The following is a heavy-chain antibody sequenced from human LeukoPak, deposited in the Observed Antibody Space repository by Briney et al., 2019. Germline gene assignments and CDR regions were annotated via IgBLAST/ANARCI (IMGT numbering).Heavy chain of an antibody. V-gene: IGHV3-21*04. CDR2: ISSSSSYI. D-gene: IGHD3-10*01. J-gene: IGHJ4*02. CDR1: GFTFSSYG. CDR3: ARAGGAPMVRGVASYDS. Sequence: GGSLRLSCAASGFTFSSYGMNWVRQAPGKGLEWVSSISSSSSYIYYADSVKGRFTISRDNAKNTLYLQMNSLRAEDTAVYYCARAGGAPMVRGVASYDSWGQGTLVTVYS.